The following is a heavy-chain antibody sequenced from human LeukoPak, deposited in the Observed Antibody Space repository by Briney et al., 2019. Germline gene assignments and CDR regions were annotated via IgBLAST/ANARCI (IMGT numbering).Heavy chain of an antibody. J-gene: IGHJ4*02. Sequence: MTSETLSLTCTVSGGSISSSSYYWGWIRQPPGKGLEWIGSIYYSGSTYYNPSLKSRVTISVDTSKNQFSLKLSSVTAADTAVYSCARRYCSGGSCPFDYWGQGTLVTVSS. CDR2: IYYSGST. D-gene: IGHD2-15*01. V-gene: IGHV4-39*01. CDR1: GGSISSSSYY. CDR3: ARRYCSGGSCPFDY.